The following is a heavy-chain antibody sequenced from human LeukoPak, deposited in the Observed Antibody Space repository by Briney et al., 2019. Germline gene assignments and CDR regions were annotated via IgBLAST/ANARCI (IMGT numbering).Heavy chain of an antibody. Sequence: ASVKVSCKVSGYTLTELSMHWVRQAPGKGLGWMGGFYPEDGETIYAQKLQGRVTMTEDTSTDTAYMELSSLRSEDTAVYYCATPGKYYDSSGYPNDIKYFQHWGQGTLVTVSS. CDR2: FYPEDGET. CDR3: ATPGKYYDSSGYPNDIKYFQH. V-gene: IGHV1-24*01. J-gene: IGHJ1*01. D-gene: IGHD3-22*01. CDR1: GYTLTELS.